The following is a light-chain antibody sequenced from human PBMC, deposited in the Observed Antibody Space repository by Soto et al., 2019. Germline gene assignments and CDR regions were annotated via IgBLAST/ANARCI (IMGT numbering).Light chain of an antibody. CDR3: SSYTSSSTVV. CDR2: NVG. Sequence: QSALTQPASVSGSPGQSITISCTGTSSDVGGYNYVSWYQQHPGKAPKLMISNVGDRPSGVSNRFSGSKSGNTASLTISGLQTEDEAYYYCSSYTSSSTVVFGGGTKLTVL. V-gene: IGLV2-14*03. CDR1: SSDVGGYNY. J-gene: IGLJ2*01.